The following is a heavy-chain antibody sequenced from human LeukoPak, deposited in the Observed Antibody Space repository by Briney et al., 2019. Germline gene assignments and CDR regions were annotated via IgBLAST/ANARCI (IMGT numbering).Heavy chain of an antibody. CDR2: IYYSGST. V-gene: IGHV4-30-4*01. J-gene: IGHJ4*02. Sequence: PSETLSLTCTVSGGSISSGEYYWSWIRQPPGKGLEWIGYIYYSGSTYYNPSLKSRVTISVDTSKNQFSLKLSSVTAADTAVYYCARVLDYGDYPEGYWGQGTLVTVSS. D-gene: IGHD4-17*01. CDR1: GGSISSGEYY. CDR3: ARVLDYGDYPEGY.